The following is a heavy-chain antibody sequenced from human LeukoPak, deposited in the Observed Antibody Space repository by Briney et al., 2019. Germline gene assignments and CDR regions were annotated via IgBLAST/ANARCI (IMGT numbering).Heavy chain of an antibody. V-gene: IGHV4-59*01. D-gene: IGHD3-16*02. J-gene: IGHJ5*02. CDR2: IYYSGST. Sequence: SETLSLTCTVSGGSISSYYWSWIRQPPGKGLEWSGYIYYSGSTNYNPSLKSRVTISVDTSKNQFSLKLSSVTAADTAVYYCARGGVYDYVWGSYRNNWFDPWGQGTLVTVSS. CDR1: GGSISSYY. CDR3: ARGGVYDYVWGSYRNNWFDP.